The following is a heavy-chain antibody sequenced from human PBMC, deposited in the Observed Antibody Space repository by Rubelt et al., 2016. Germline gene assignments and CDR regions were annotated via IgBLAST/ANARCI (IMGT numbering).Heavy chain of an antibody. V-gene: IGHV4-59*01. J-gene: IGHJ4*02. CDR3: ARVKGYCSGGSCYPSFDY. CDR1: GGSISSYY. CDR2: IYYSGST. Sequence: QVQLQESGPGLVKPSETLSLTCTVSGGSISSYYWSWIRQPPGKGLEWIGYIYYSGSTHYNPSLKSGVTISVDTAKNQFSLKLSSVTAADTAVYYCARVKGYCSGGSCYPSFDYWGQGTLVTVSS. D-gene: IGHD2-15*01.